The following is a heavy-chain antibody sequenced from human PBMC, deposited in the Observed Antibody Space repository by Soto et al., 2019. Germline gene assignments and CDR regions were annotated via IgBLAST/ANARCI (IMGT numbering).Heavy chain of an antibody. J-gene: IGHJ4*02. CDR3: ARAGENYGSGTFSPPLRYYFNS. V-gene: IGHV1-46*01. Sequence: QVQLVQSGTEVKKPGASVKVSCKASGYTFTTHYLHWVRQAPGQGLEWMGIINPSGGRTTYALKFQGRVTMPSDTSTNTVYVELTSLRSDDPAVYYCARAGENYGSGTFSPPLRYYFNSWGQGTLVTVSS. CDR2: INPSGGRT. CDR1: GYTFTTHY. D-gene: IGHD3-10*01.